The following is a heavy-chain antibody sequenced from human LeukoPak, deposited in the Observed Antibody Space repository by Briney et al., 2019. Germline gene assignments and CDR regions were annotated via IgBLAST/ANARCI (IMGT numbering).Heavy chain of an antibody. J-gene: IGHJ4*02. Sequence: GASVKVSCKASGYTFTSYGISWVRQAPGQGLEWMGWISAYNGNTNYAQKLQGRVTMTTDTSTSTAYMELRSLRSDDTAVYYCARDPGKRWLQSRWATWGQGTLVTVSS. V-gene: IGHV1-18*01. CDR3: ARDPGKRWLQSRWAT. CDR2: ISAYNGNT. D-gene: IGHD5-24*01. CDR1: GYTFTSYG.